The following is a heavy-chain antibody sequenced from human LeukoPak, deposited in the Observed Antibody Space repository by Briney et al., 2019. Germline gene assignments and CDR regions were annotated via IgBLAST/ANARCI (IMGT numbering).Heavy chain of an antibody. CDR1: GYTFTGYY. CDR3: ATATVVSGAFDI. J-gene: IGHJ3*02. Sequence: ASVKVSCKASGYTFTGYYMHWVRQAPGQGLEWMGWINPNSGGTNYAQKFQGRVTMTRDTSISTAYMELSSLRSEDTAVYYCATATVVSGAFDIWGQGTMVTVSS. CDR2: INPNSGGT. V-gene: IGHV1-2*02. D-gene: IGHD4-23*01.